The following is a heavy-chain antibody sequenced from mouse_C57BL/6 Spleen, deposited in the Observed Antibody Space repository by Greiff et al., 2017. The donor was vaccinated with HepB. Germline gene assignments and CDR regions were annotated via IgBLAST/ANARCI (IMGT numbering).Heavy chain of an antibody. J-gene: IGHJ4*01. CDR2: IDPSDSYT. D-gene: IGHD1-1*01. CDR1: GFNIKDYY. Sequence: VKLQESGAELVKPGASVKLSCTASGFNIKDYYMHWVKQRPGQGLEWIGEIDPSDSYTNYNQKFKGKSTLTVDKSSSTAYMQLSSLTSEDSAVYYCARRGYGSSYLHAMDYWGQGTSVTVSS. V-gene: IGHV1-69*01. CDR3: ARRGYGSSYLHAMDY.